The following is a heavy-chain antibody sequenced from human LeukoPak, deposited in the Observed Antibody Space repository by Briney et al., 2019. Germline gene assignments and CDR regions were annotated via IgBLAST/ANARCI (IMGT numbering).Heavy chain of an antibody. CDR2: ISYDGSNK. CDR3: ARVRQGGGEVDY. Sequence: GGSLRLSCATSGFTFSNYGMHWVRQAPGKGLEWVAVISYDGSNKYYADSVKGRFTISRDNAKNSLYLQMNSLRAEDTAVYYCARVRQGGGEVDYWGQGTLVTVSS. V-gene: IGHV3-30*03. CDR1: GFTFSNYG. D-gene: IGHD1-26*01. J-gene: IGHJ4*02.